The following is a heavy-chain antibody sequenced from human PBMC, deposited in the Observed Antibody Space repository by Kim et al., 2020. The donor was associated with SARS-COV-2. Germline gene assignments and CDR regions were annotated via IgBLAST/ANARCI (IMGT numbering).Heavy chain of an antibody. CDR2: INHSGST. D-gene: IGHD3-3*01. CDR3: ARGGSYYDFWSGYWYFDY. CDR1: GGSFSGYY. V-gene: IGHV4-34*01. Sequence: SETLSLTCAVYGGSFSGYYWSWIRQPPGKGLEWIGEINHSGSTNYNPSLKSRVTISVDTSKNQFSLKLSSVTAADTAVYYCARGGSYYDFWSGYWYFDYWGQGTLVTVSS. J-gene: IGHJ4*02.